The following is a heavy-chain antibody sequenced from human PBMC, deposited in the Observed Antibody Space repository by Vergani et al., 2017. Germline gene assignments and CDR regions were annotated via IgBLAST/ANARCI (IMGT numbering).Heavy chain of an antibody. CDR1: GASINNDVFY. CDR2: IYVSGIT. D-gene: IGHD6-25*01. J-gene: IGHJ3*01. Sequence: QVQLQESGPGLVKPSQTLSLTCTVSGASINNDVFYWHWIRQPAGKGLEWIGRIYVSGITDYNSSLLSRVSMSVDTSKNQFSLTLTSVTAADSAVYYCARDNKQRRPRSFDLLGQGTMVTVSS. V-gene: IGHV4-61*02. CDR3: ARDNKQRRPRSFDL.